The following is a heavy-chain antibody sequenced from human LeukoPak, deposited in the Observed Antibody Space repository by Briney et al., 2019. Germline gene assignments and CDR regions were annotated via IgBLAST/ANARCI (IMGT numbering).Heavy chain of an antibody. CDR1: GGSISSGDYH. CDR3: ARAPDYYDSSSYYSGYYFDY. CDR2: IYYSGSI. Sequence: PSQTLSLTCTVSGGSISSGDYHWSWIRQPPGKGLEWIGYIYYSGSIYYNPSLKSRVTISVDTSKNQFSLRLSSVTAADTAVYYCARAPDYYDSSSYYSGYYFDYWGQGALVTVSS. D-gene: IGHD3-22*01. V-gene: IGHV4-30-4*01. J-gene: IGHJ4*02.